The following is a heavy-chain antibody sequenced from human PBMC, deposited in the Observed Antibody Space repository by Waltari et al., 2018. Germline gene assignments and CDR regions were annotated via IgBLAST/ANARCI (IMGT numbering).Heavy chain of an antibody. CDR2: IYYSGST. CDR3: ARGGYYGSGSYMGMDV. Sequence: QLQLQESGPGLVKPSETLSLTCPVSGGSISSSSYYWGWIRQPPGKGLEWIGSIYYSGSTYYNPSLKSRVTISVDTSKNQFSLKLSSVTAADTAVYYCARGGYYGSGSYMGMDVWGQGTTVTVSS. D-gene: IGHD3-10*01. CDR1: GGSISSSSYY. V-gene: IGHV4-39*07. J-gene: IGHJ6*02.